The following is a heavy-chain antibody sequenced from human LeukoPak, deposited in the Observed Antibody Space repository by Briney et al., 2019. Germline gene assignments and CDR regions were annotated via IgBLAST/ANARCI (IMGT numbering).Heavy chain of an antibody. CDR2: ISYDGSNK. V-gene: IGHV3-30*04. CDR3: ANTVLTGAL. D-gene: IGHD2-8*01. Sequence: PGGSLRLSCAASGFTFSSYAMHWVRQAPGKGLEWVAVISYDGSNKYYADSVKGRFTISRDNAKNSLYLQMNSLRAEDTAVYYCANTVLTGALWGQGTLVTVSS. J-gene: IGHJ4*02. CDR1: GFTFSSYA.